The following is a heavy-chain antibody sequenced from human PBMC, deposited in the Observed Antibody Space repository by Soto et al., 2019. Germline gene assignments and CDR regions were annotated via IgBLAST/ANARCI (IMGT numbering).Heavy chain of an antibody. CDR1: GFTFSSYR. D-gene: IGHD3-16*01. Sequence: GGSLRLSCAASGFTFSSYRMNWVRLAPGKGLEWISFVSPHSGSIYYADSVRGRFTISRDNAKNSLFLQINSLRAEDTAVYYCVRGGERPNYFDFGGRGTLVTVSS. J-gene: IGHJ4*02. CDR3: VRGGERPNYFDF. V-gene: IGHV3-48*01. CDR2: VSPHSGSI.